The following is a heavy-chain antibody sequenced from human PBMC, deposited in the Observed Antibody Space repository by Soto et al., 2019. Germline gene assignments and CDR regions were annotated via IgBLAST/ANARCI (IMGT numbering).Heavy chain of an antibody. CDR3: ARVLRYYDSSGYYGGDYYYYYGMDV. D-gene: IGHD3-22*01. J-gene: IGHJ6*02. CDR2: IYHSGST. V-gene: IGHV4-38-2*01. Sequence: ASETLSLTCAVSGYSISSGYYWGWIRQPPGKGLEWIGSIYHSGSTYYNPSLKSRVTISVDTSKNQFSLKLSSVTAADTAVYYCARVLRYYDSSGYYGGDYYYYYGMDVWGQGTTVTVSS. CDR1: GYSISSGYY.